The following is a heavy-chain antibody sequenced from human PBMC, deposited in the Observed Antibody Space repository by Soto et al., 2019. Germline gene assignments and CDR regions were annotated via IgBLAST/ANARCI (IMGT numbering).Heavy chain of an antibody. CDR2: IFYSGTT. D-gene: IGHD1-1*01. Sequence: TLSLTCTVSGDSISTADYYWRWIRQTPGKGLEWIGHIFYSGTTYYNPSLKSRLTISVDTSKNHFSLRLTSVTAADTAVYYCARDLWVEPELYYYGMDVCAQGTTVTVSS. CDR3: ARDLWVEPELYYYGMDV. V-gene: IGHV4-30-4*01. J-gene: IGHJ6*02. CDR1: GDSISTADYY.